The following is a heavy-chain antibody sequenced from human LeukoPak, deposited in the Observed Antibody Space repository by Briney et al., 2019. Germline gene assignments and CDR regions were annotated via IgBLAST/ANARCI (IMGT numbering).Heavy chain of an antibody. CDR1: GFTFSDYW. CDR3: ARGYGLAY. D-gene: IGHD1-1*01. V-gene: IGHV3-7*03. CDR2: IKQDGSEK. Sequence: PGGSLRLSCTASGFTFSDYWMSWVRQAPGKGLEWVANIKQDGSEKYYVDSVKGRFTISRDNPKNSLYLQMNSLRAEDTAVYYCARGYGLAYWGQGTLVTVSS. J-gene: IGHJ4*02.